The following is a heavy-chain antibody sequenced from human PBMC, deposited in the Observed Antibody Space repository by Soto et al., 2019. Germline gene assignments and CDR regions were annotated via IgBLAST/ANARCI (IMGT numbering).Heavy chain of an antibody. CDR2: IYYSGDT. J-gene: IGHJ4*02. V-gene: IGHV4-39*01. D-gene: IGHD2-21*02. CDR3: ASRHRIMTAIPH. Sequence: SETLSLSCSVSGGSISSSTYYWAWIRQPPGKGLEWIGSIYYSGDTYYNPSLKSRVTISVDTSRKQFSLKLNSVTAADTAVYYCASRHRIMTAIPHWGQGTLVTVSS. CDR1: GGSISSSTYY.